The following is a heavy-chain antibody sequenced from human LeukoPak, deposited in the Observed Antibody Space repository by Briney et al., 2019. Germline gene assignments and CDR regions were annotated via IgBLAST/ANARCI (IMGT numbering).Heavy chain of an antibody. V-gene: IGHV3-23*01. J-gene: IGHJ4*02. D-gene: IGHD2-15*01. Sequence: GGSLRLSCAASGFTFSSYAMSWVRQAPGKGLEWVSAISGSGGSTYYADSVKGRFTISRDNSKNTLYLQMNSLRAEDTAVHYCAKDQVRVVVAATLMTNWGQGTLVTVSS. CDR3: AKDQVRVVVAATLMTN. CDR2: ISGSGGST. CDR1: GFTFSSYA.